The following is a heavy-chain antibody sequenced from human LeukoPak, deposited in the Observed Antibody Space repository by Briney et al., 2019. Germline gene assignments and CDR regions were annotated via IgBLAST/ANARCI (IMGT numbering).Heavy chain of an antibody. V-gene: IGHV1-18*01. CDR3: ARERGYHTFDY. Sequence: ASVKVSCKASGGTFSSYAISWVRQAPGQGLEWMGWISAYNGNTNYAQKLQGRVTMTTDTSTSTAYMELRSLRSDDTAVYYCARERGYHTFDYWGQGTLVTVSS. CDR2: ISAYNGNT. CDR1: GGTFSSYA. D-gene: IGHD3-16*02. J-gene: IGHJ4*02.